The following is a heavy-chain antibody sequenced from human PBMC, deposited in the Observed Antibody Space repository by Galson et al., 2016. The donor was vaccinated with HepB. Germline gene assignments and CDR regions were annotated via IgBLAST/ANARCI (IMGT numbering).Heavy chain of an antibody. J-gene: IGHJ4*02. D-gene: IGHD3-16*02. CDR1: GYSLSKIS. V-gene: IGHV1-24*01. CDR2: FAHEESET. Sequence: SVKVSCKVSGYSLSKISIDWIRQVPGTGLEWMGRFAHEESETIYAQNFQGRVTMTADTSTDTAYMELCSLRSDDTALYYCATGAIVFDFWGQGTLVTVSS. CDR3: ATGAIVFDF.